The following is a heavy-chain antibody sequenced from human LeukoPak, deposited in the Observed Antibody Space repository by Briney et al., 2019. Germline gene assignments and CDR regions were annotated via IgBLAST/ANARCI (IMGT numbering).Heavy chain of an antibody. J-gene: IGHJ6*03. CDR3: ARSIAPYYYYYMDV. CDR1: GFTFSDYY. D-gene: IGHD6-6*01. Sequence: GGSLRLSCAASGFTFSDYYMSWIRQAPGKGLEWVSYISSSGSTIYYAGSVKGRFTISRDNAKNSLYLQMNSLRAEDTAVYYCARSIAPYYYYYMDVWGKGTTVTISS. CDR2: ISSSGSTI. V-gene: IGHV3-11*01.